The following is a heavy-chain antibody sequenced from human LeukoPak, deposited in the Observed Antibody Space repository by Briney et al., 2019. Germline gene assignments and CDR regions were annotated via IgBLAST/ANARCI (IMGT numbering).Heavy chain of an antibody. CDR1: GGSISSYY. CDR2: IYTSGST. V-gene: IGHV4-4*07. D-gene: IGHD6-13*01. J-gene: IGHJ5*02. CDR3: AREGYSSSWYASWWFDP. Sequence: SETLSLTCTVSGGSISSYYWSWIRQPAGRGLEWIGRIYTSGSTNYNPSLKSRVTMSVDTSKNQLSLKLSSVTAADTAVYYCAREGYSSSWYASWWFDPWGQGTLVTVSS.